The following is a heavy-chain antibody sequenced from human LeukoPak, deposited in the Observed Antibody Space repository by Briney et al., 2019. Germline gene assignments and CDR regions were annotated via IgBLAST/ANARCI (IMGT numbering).Heavy chain of an antibody. J-gene: IGHJ4*02. CDR2: INPNSGGT. CDR3: ARSPFDVLTGSPDY. Sequence: ASVKVSCKASGYTFTSYGIIWVRQAPGQGLEWMAWINPNSGGTNYAQTFQGRVTMTSDTSISTAYMELSSLRSDDTAIYYCARSPFDVLTGSPDYWGQGTLVTVSP. V-gene: IGHV1-2*02. D-gene: IGHD3-9*01. CDR1: GYTFTSYG.